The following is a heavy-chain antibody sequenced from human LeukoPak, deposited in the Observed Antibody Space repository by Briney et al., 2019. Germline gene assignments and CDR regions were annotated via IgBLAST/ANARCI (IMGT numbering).Heavy chain of an antibody. J-gene: IGHJ4*02. CDR2: IGTAGDT. V-gene: IGHV3-13*01. Sequence: GGSLRLSCAASGFTFSSYDMHWVRQATGKGLEWVSAIGTAGDTYYPGSVKGRFTISRENAKDSLYLQMNSLRAGDTAAYYCARALSGSYIDYWGQGTLVTVSS. CDR1: GFTFSSYD. CDR3: ARALSGSYIDY. D-gene: IGHD1-26*01.